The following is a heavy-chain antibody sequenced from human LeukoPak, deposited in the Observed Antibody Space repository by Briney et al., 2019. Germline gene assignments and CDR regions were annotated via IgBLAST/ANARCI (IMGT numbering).Heavy chain of an antibody. V-gene: IGHV4-61*02. CDR1: GGSISSGSYY. J-gene: IGHJ5*02. Sequence: SQTLSLTCTVSGGSISSGSYYWSWIRQPAGKGLEWIGRIYTSGSTNYNPSLKSRVTISIDTSKNQFSLKLSSVTAADTAVYYCAKTKPGLFDTWGQGTLVTVSS. CDR3: AKTKPGLFDT. CDR2: IYTSGST. D-gene: IGHD1-7*01.